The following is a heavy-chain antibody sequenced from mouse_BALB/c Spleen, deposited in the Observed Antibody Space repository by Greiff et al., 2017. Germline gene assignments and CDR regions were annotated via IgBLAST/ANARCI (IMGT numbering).Heavy chain of an antibody. CDR2: IYPGDGDN. CDR1: GYTFTSYW. Sequence: QVQLQQSGAELARPGASVKLSCKASGYTFTSYWMQWVKQRPGQGLEWIGAIYPGDGDNRYTQKFKGKATLTADKSSSTAYMQLSSLASEDSAVYYCATLAYWGQGTLVTVSA. CDR3: ATLAY. V-gene: IGHV1-87*01. J-gene: IGHJ3*01.